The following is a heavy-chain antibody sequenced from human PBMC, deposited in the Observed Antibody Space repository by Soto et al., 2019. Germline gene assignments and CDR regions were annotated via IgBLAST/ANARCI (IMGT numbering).Heavy chain of an antibody. J-gene: IGHJ4*02. Sequence: PGGPLRLSCAASGFTFSSYWMSWVRQAPGKGLEWVANIKQDGSEKYYVDSVKGRFTISRDNAKNSLYLQMNSLRAEDTAVYYCARDRYSGYDPFDYWGQGTLVTVSS. CDR1: GFTFSSYW. CDR3: ARDRYSGYDPFDY. CDR2: IKQDGSEK. V-gene: IGHV3-7*01. D-gene: IGHD5-12*01.